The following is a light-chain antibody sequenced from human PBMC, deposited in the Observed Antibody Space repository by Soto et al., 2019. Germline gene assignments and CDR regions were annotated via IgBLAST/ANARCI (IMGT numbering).Light chain of an antibody. CDR1: GSDIGNYNL. Sequence: QSALTQPAAVSGSLGQSITISCSGSGSDIGNYNLVSWYQQQPGKVPRLIIYEVNKGPSGVSNRFSGSKSGNTASLTISDLQPDDECLYYCCSYAGSSLSMFGGGTKLTVL. CDR2: EVN. CDR3: CSYAGSSLSM. J-gene: IGLJ3*02. V-gene: IGLV2-23*02.